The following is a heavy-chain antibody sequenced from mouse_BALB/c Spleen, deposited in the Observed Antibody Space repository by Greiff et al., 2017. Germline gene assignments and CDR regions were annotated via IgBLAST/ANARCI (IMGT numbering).Heavy chain of an antibody. CDR3: ARGTTVDAWYFDV. J-gene: IGHJ1*01. CDR2: IDPSDSET. D-gene: IGHD1-1*01. Sequence: QVQLKESGPQLVRPGASVKISCKASGYSFTSYWMHWVKQRPGQGLEWIGMIDPSDSETRLNQKFKDKATLTVDKSSSTAYMQLSSPTSEDSAVYYCARGTTVDAWYFDVWGAGTTVTVSS. V-gene: IGHV1S126*01. CDR1: GYSFTSYW.